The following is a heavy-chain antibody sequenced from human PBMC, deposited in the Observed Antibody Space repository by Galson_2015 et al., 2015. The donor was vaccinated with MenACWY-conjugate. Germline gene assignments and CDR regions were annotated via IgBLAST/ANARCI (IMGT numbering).Heavy chain of an antibody. CDR2: IYHSGST. V-gene: IGHV4-4*02. Sequence: ETLSPTCAVSGGSISINYWWTWVRQPPGKGLEWIGEIYHSGSTNYNPSLKSRLTVSVDKSKNQFSLKLSSVTAADTAVYYCARGNYYVSGTYYKSSNFDYWGQGSLVTVSS. CDR1: GGSISINYW. J-gene: IGHJ4*02. CDR3: ARGNYYVSGTYYKSSNFDY. D-gene: IGHD3-10*01.